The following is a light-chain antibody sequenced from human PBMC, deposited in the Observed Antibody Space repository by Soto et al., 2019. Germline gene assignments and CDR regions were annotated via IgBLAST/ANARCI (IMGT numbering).Light chain of an antibody. J-gene: IGLJ2*01. CDR2: DVT. Sequence: QSALTQPASVSGSPGQSITIFCTGTSSDVGAYNYVSWYQQHPGKAPKLMIYDVTNRPSGVSNRFSGSKSGNTASLTISGLQAEDEADYYCSSYTSTNTVFGGGTQLNVL. CDR3: SSYTSTNTV. V-gene: IGLV2-14*01. CDR1: SSDVGAYNY.